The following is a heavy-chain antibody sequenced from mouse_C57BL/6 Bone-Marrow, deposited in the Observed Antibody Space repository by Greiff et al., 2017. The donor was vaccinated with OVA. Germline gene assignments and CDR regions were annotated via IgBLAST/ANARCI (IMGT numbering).Heavy chain of an antibody. CDR2: IRNKANNHAT. CDR1: GFTFSDAW. Sequence: EVKLVESGGGLVQPGGSMKLSCAASGFTFSDAWMDWVRQSPEKGLEWVAEIRNKANNHATYYAESVKGRFTISRDDSKSSVYLQMNSLRAEDTGIYYCTRGVDGYYWYFDVWGTGTTVTVSS. CDR3: TRGVDGYYWYFDV. D-gene: IGHD2-3*01. V-gene: IGHV6-6*01. J-gene: IGHJ1*03.